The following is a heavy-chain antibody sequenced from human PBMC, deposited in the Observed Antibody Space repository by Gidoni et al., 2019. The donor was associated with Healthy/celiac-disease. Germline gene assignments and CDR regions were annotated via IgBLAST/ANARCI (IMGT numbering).Heavy chain of an antibody. D-gene: IGHD3-16*02. Sequence: EVQLVESGGGLVQPGRSLRLSCAASGFTFDDYAMHWVRQAQGKGLEWVSGISWNSGSIGYADSVKGRFTISRDNAKNSLYLQMNSLRAEDTALYYCAKDYLPRSLIVGELSSAPDYWGQGTLVTVSS. J-gene: IGHJ4*02. CDR1: GFTFDDYA. CDR2: ISWNSGSI. V-gene: IGHV3-9*01. CDR3: AKDYLPRSLIVGELSSAPDY.